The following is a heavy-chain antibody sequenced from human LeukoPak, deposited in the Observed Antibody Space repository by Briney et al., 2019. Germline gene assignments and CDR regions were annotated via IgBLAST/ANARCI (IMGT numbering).Heavy chain of an antibody. D-gene: IGHD3-3*01. Sequence: SVKVSCKASGGTFSSYAISWVRQAPGQGLEWMGGIIPIFGTANYAQKFQGRVTITADESTSTAYMELSSLRSEDTAVYYCARLPEPVWSGTQRDAFDIWGQGTMVTVSS. CDR1: GGTFSSYA. V-gene: IGHV1-69*13. CDR2: IIPIFGTA. J-gene: IGHJ3*02. CDR3: ARLPEPVWSGTQRDAFDI.